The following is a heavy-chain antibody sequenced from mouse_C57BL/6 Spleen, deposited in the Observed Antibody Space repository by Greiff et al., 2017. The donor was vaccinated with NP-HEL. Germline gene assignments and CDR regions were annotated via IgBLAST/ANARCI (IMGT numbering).Heavy chain of an antibody. Sequence: LQQSGAELVRPGSSVKLSCKDSYFAFMASAMHWVKQRPGHGLEWIGSFTMYSDATAYSENFKGKATLTAKPSSSTAYMELSSLTSEDSAVYYCASEGISDDYDGYWYFDVWGTGTTVTVSS. CDR2: FTMYSDAT. D-gene: IGHD2-4*01. CDR1: YFAFMASA. V-gene: IGHV1-49*01. J-gene: IGHJ1*03. CDR3: ASEGISDDYDGYWYFDV.